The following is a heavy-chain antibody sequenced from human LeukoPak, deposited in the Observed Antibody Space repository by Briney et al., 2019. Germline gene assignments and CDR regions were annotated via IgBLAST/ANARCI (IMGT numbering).Heavy chain of an antibody. Sequence: GGSLRLSCAASGLTFSTYEMNWVRQAPGTGLGWISYISGSCRTIYYADSVRGRFAISRDNAKNSLYLHMSSLGAEDTAVYYCARGKYYYDPLDYWGQGTLVTVSS. CDR1: GLTFSTYE. V-gene: IGHV3-48*03. CDR2: ISGSCRTI. CDR3: ARGKYYYDPLDY. D-gene: IGHD3-22*01. J-gene: IGHJ4*02.